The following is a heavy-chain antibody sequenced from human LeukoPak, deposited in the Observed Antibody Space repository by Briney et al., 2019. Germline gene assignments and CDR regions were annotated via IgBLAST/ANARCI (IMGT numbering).Heavy chain of an antibody. CDR2: ITDNGGGT. CDR1: GFAFSTYA. D-gene: IGHD3-10*01. CDR3: AKDHLHIFGSGSYIDY. J-gene: IGHJ4*02. Sequence: PGGSLRLSCAASGFAFSTYAMHWVRQAPGKGLEYVSAITDNGGGTYYANSVKGRFTISRDNSKNTLYLQMNSLRAEDTAVYYCAKDHLHIFGSGSYIDYWGQGTLVTVSS. V-gene: IGHV3-64*01.